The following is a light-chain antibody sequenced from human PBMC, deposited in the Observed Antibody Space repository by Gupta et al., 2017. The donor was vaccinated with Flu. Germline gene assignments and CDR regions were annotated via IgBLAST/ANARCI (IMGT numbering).Light chain of an antibody. CDR3: QQYNNWPYT. Sequence: EVVMTQSPATLSVSPGERATLPCTASQSVSNNLAWYQQKPGQAPRLLIYGASTRATGIPARFSGSGSGTEFTLTISSLQSEDFAVYYCQQYNNWPYTFGQGTKLEIK. V-gene: IGKV3-15*01. CDR1: QSVSNN. CDR2: GAS. J-gene: IGKJ2*01.